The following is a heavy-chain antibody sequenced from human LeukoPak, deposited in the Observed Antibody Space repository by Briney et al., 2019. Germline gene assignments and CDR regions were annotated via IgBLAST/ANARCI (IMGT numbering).Heavy chain of an antibody. D-gene: IGHD5-18*01. Sequence: PGGSLRLSCAAPGFTFSSYGMHWVRQAPGKGLEWVAVISYDGSNKYYADSVKGRFTISRDNAKNTLYLQMNSLRAEDTAVYYCAGNRGDNYGYWEYWGQGTLVTVSS. CDR3: AGNRGDNYGYWEY. J-gene: IGHJ4*02. CDR1: GFTFSSYG. V-gene: IGHV3-30*03. CDR2: ISYDGSNK.